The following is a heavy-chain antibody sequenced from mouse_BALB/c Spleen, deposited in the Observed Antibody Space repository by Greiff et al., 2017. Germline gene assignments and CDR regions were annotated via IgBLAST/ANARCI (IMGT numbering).Heavy chain of an antibody. J-gene: IGHJ4*01. Sequence: QVQLKQSGAELVRPGASVTLSCKASGYTFTDYEMHWVKQTPVHGLEWIGAIDPETGGTAYNQKFKGKATLTADKSSSTAYMELRSLTSEDSAVYYCTRKGNMIWGYGNPYYYAMDYWGQGTSVTVSS. D-gene: IGHD2-1*01. CDR3: TRKGNMIWGYGNPYYYAMDY. V-gene: IGHV1-15*01. CDR1: GYTFTDYE. CDR2: IDPETGGT.